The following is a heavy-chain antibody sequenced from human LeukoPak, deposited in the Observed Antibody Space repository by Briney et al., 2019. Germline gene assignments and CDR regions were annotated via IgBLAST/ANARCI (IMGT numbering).Heavy chain of an antibody. D-gene: IGHD2-8*01. Sequence: SETLSLTCTVSGGSISSYYWSWIRQPAGKGLEWIATIYYAGNTHYNPSLRSRVTISMDMSKNHFSLKLSSVTAADTAVYYCARIGNNVGYYYYYFMDVWGKGTTVTVSS. CDR1: GGSISSYY. V-gene: IGHV4-59*12. CDR3: ARIGNNVGYYYYYFMDV. CDR2: IYYAGNT. J-gene: IGHJ6*03.